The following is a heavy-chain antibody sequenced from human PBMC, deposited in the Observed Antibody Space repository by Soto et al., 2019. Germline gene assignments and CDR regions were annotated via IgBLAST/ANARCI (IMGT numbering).Heavy chain of an antibody. Sequence: GDSWKVSCKASGYTFTGYDINWVRQATGQRLEWMGWMNPNSGNTGYAQKFQGRVTMTRNTSISTAYMELSSLRSEDTAVYYCARPEDYGDHIFDYWGQAPLVTVSS. CDR2: MNPNSGNT. V-gene: IGHV1-8*02. J-gene: IGHJ4*02. CDR3: ARPEDYGDHIFDY. CDR1: GYTFTGYD. D-gene: IGHD4-17*01.